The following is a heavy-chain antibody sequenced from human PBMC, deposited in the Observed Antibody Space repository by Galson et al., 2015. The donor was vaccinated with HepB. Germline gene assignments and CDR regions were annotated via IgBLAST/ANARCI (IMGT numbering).Heavy chain of an antibody. CDR3: ARGILWFGELDHHNWFDP. CDR2: IYPGDSDT. J-gene: IGHJ5*02. CDR1: GNSFNSYW. Sequence: QSGAEVKKPGESLKISCKGSGNSFNSYWIGWVRQMPGKGLEWMGIIYPGDSDTRYSPPFQGQVTISVDKSISTAYLQWSSLKASDTAMYYCARGILWFGELDHHNWFDPWGQGTLVTVSS. D-gene: IGHD3-10*01. V-gene: IGHV5-51*01.